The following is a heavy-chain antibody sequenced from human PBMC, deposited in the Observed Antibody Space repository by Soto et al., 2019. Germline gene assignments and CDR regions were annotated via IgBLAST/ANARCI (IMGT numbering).Heavy chain of an antibody. CDR2: IFNSGST. J-gene: IGHJ4*02. V-gene: IGHV4-59*08. Sequence: QVQLQESGPGLVKPSETLSLTCTVSGGSITSYHWSWIRQSPEKGLEWIGYIFNSGSTAYNTYLKRRVTISADRSKNQFSLKLSSVTAADPAVYYCAGDIRSGSYRFDYWGQGPLVTVSS. CDR3: AGDIRSGSYRFDY. CDR1: GGSITSYH. D-gene: IGHD1-26*01.